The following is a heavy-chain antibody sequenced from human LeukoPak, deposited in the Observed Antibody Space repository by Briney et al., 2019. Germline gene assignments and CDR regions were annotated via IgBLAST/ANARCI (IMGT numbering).Heavy chain of an antibody. D-gene: IGHD2-15*01. CDR2: IYYSGST. J-gene: IGHJ5*02. Sequence: SETLSLTCTVSGDSISSYYWSWIRQPPGKGLEWIGYIYYSGSTNYNPSLKSRVTISVDTSKNQFSLKLSSVTAADTAVYYCAALPFSSNWFDPWGQGTLVTVSS. CDR1: GDSISSYY. CDR3: AALPFSSNWFDP. V-gene: IGHV4-59*01.